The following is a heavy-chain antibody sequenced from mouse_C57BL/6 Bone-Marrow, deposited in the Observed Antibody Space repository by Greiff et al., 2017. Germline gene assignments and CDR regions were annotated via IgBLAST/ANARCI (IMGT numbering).Heavy chain of an antibody. CDR3: ARFTTVVATRNYFDY. CDR1: GYTFTSYW. V-gene: IGHV1-53*01. D-gene: IGHD1-1*01. Sequence: VQLQQPGTALVTPGASVKLSCKASGYTFTSYWMHWVKQRPGQGLEWIGNINPSNGGTNYNEKFKSMSTLTVDKSSSTAYMQRSILTSEDSAVYDCARFTTVVATRNYFDYWGQGTTLTVSS. CDR2: INPSNGGT. J-gene: IGHJ2*01.